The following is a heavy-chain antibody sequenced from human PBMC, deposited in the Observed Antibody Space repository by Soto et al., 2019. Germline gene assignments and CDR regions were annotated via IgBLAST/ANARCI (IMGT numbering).Heavy chain of an antibody. CDR3: ARFWSDY. CDR1: GSTFRSYE. V-gene: IGHV3-48*03. J-gene: IGHJ4*02. CDR2: ITASGTIM. D-gene: IGHD3-3*01. Sequence: GGSLRLSCAASGSTFRSYEMNWVRQSPGKGLEWISYITASGTIMYYADSVKGRFTISRDNAENSLYLQMSSLRADDTAIYYCARFWSDYWGQGTLVTVSS.